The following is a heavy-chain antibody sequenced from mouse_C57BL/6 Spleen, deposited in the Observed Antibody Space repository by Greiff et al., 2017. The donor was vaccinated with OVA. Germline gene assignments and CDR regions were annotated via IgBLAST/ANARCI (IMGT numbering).Heavy chain of an antibody. CDR3: ARHYSNYRYFDV. V-gene: IGHV5-17*01. D-gene: IGHD2-5*01. J-gene: IGHJ1*03. CDR2: ISSGSSTI. CDR1: GFTFSDYG. Sequence: EVQGVESGGGLVKPGGSLKLSCAASGFTFSDYGMHWVRQAPEKGLEWVAYISSGSSTIYYADTVQGRFTISRDNAKNTLFLQMTSLRSEDTAMYYCARHYSNYRYFDVWGTGTTVTVSS.